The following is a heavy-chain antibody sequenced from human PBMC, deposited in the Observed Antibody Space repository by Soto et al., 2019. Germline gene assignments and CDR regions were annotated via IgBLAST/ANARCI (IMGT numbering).Heavy chain of an antibody. CDR2: IYYSGST. D-gene: IGHD3-10*01. V-gene: IGHV4-59*01. CDR3: ARDLYYYGSTYGMDV. Sequence: QVQLQESGPGLVKPSETLSLTCTVSGGSISSYYWSWIRQRPGKGLEWIGYIYYSGSTNYNPSLKSRVTISVDTSKNQFSLKLSSVTAADTAVYYCARDLYYYGSTYGMDVWGQGTTVTVSS. J-gene: IGHJ6*02. CDR1: GGSISSYY.